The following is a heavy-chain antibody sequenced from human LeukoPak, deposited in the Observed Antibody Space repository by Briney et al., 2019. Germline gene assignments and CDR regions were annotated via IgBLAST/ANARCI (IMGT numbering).Heavy chain of an antibody. D-gene: IGHD2-2*01. V-gene: IGHV4-34*01. Sequence: SETLSLTCAVYGGSFSGYSWSWIRQSPGKGLEWIGEINHSGSTNYNPSLKSRVTISVDTSKNQFSLKLSSVTAADTAVYYCARGIAVVPAVSFDYWGQGTLVTVSS. CDR1: GGSFSGYS. CDR3: ARGIAVVPAVSFDY. CDR2: INHSGST. J-gene: IGHJ4*02.